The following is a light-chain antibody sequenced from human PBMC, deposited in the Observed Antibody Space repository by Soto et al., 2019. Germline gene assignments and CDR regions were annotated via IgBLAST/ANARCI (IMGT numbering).Light chain of an antibody. V-gene: IGKV3-20*01. CDR3: QQYGSSPWT. CDR2: GAS. J-gene: IGKJ1*01. CDR1: QSVSSSF. Sequence: EVELTQSPGTLSLSPGERATLSCRASQSVSSSFLAWYQQKPGQAPRLLIYGASSRATGAPDRFSGSGSGTDFTLTISRLEPEDSAVYYCQQYGSSPWTFGQGTKVDIK.